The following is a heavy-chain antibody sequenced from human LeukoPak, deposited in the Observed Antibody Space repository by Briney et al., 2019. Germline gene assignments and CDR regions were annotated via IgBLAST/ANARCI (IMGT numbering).Heavy chain of an antibody. D-gene: IGHD6-13*01. J-gene: IGHJ4*02. CDR1: GFTFSSYG. CDR2: ISYDGSNK. Sequence: PGGSLRLSCAASGFTFSSYGMHWVRQAPGKGLEWVAVISYDGSNKYYADSVKGRFTISRDNSKNTLYLQMNGLRAEDTAVYYCAKAPGGVAAELDYWGQGTLVTVSS. CDR3: AKAPGGVAAELDY. V-gene: IGHV3-30*18.